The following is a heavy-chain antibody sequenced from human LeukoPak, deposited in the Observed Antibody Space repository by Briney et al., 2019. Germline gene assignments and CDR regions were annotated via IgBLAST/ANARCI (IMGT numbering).Heavy chain of an antibody. CDR2: IYYSGST. CDR1: GGSISSGGYY. J-gene: IGHJ6*02. CDR3: ARDRLRTYYYYGMDV. D-gene: IGHD2-21*02. Sequence: SQTLSLTCTVSGGSISSGGYYWSWIRQHPGKGLEWIGYIYYSGSTYYNPSLKSRVTISVDTSKNQFSLKLSSVTAADTAVYYCARDRLRTYYYYGMDVWGQGTTLTVSS. V-gene: IGHV4-31*03.